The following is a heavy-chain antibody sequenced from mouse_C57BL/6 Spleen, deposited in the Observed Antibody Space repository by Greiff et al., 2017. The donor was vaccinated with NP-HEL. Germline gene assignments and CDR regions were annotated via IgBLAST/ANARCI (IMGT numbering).Heavy chain of an antibody. J-gene: IGHJ4*01. D-gene: IGHD1-1*01. Sequence: QVQLQQPGTELVKPGASVKLSCKASGYTFTSYWMHWVKQRPGQGLEWIGNINPSNGGTNYNEKFKSKATLTVDKYSSTAYMQLSSLTSEDSAVYYCARSGCYYGDAMDDWGQGTSVTVSS. CDR2: INPSNGGT. V-gene: IGHV1-53*01. CDR1: GYTFTSYW. CDR3: ARSGCYYGDAMDD.